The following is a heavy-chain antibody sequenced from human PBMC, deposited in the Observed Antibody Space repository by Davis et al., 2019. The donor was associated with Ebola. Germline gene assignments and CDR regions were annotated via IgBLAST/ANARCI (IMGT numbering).Heavy chain of an antibody. J-gene: IGHJ3*02. Sequence: GESLKISCKSSASSFTNYWIGWVRQMPGKGLEWMGIINPGDSETTYSPSFQGQFTISADKSISTAYLQWSSLKASDTAMYYCARLTAPSSGSYYLFAFDIWGQGTMVTVSS. CDR2: INPGDSET. CDR1: ASSFTNYW. V-gene: IGHV5-51*01. D-gene: IGHD1-26*01. CDR3: ARLTAPSSGSYYLFAFDI.